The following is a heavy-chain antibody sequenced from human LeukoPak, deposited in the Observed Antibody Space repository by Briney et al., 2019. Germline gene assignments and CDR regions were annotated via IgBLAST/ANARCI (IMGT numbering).Heavy chain of an antibody. J-gene: IGHJ4*02. D-gene: IGHD2-2*01. V-gene: IGHV3-23*01. CDR3: AKSSDGSTSFDQ. CDR1: GFTFSTYA. Sequence: PGESLRLSCAASGFTFSTYAMSWVRQAPGKELEWVSVIVGSGDSTYYADSVKGRFTISRDNSKNTLYLQINSLRAEDMALYYCAKSSDGSTSFDQWGQGTLVTVSS. CDR2: IVGSGDST.